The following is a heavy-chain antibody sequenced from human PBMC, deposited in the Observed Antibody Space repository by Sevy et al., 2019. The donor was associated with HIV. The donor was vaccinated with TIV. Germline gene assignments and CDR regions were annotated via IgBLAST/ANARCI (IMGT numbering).Heavy chain of an antibody. Sequence: SETLSLTCTVSGGSISSYYWSWIRQTPGKGLEWIGYIYYSGSTNYNPSLKSRVTISVDTSKNQFSLKLSSVTAADTAVYYCAITSIAARMVAFDIWGQGTMVTVSS. D-gene: IGHD6-6*01. V-gene: IGHV4-59*01. J-gene: IGHJ3*02. CDR2: IYYSGST. CDR3: AITSIAARMVAFDI. CDR1: GGSISSYY.